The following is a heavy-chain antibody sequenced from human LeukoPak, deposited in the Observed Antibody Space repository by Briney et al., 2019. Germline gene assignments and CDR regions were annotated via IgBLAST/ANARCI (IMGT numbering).Heavy chain of an antibody. CDR2: ISGSGGSP. CDR1: GLTFSNYA. CDR3: AKVPNCYLFRGGVFFQH. Sequence: GGSLRLSCTASGLTFSNYAMTWVRQAPGKGLKWVSGISGSGGSPYYADSVKGRFTISRDNSKNTLYLQVNSLRAEDTAVYYCAKVPNCYLFRGGVFFQHWGQDTLVTVSS. V-gene: IGHV3-23*01. D-gene: IGHD3-16*01. J-gene: IGHJ1*01.